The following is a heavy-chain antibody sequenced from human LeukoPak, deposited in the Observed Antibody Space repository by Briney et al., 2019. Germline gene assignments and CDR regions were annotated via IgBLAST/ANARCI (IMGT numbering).Heavy chain of an antibody. CDR2: ISDKGGST. CDR3: YISGWTEDIDN. J-gene: IGHJ4*02. V-gene: IGHV3-64D*06. D-gene: IGHD6-19*01. Sequence: GGSLRLSCSASGVTFSSHAMHWVRQAPGKGLEYVSGISDKGGSTFYADSVKGRFTISRDNSKNTLYLQMSSLRGEDTAVYYCYISGWTEDIDNWGQGTLVTVSS. CDR1: GVTFSSHA.